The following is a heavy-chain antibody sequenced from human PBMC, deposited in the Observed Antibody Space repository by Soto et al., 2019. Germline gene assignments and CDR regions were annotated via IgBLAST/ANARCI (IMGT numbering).Heavy chain of an antibody. CDR3: ARAIVTDYNSRDYHYYFAMDG. V-gene: IGHV4-30-4*08. D-gene: IGHD3-22*01. CDR1: GGPFSGDDLY. Sequence: PSATLSLTGVVSGGPFSGDDLYCSWIRHLPGKGLEWIENVYHTGTTYYNPSLKSRVSMSVDTSQNQFSLILASVTAADTAVYYCARAIVTDYNSRDYHYYFAMDGWGQGTSVT. J-gene: IGHJ6*02. CDR2: VYHTGTT.